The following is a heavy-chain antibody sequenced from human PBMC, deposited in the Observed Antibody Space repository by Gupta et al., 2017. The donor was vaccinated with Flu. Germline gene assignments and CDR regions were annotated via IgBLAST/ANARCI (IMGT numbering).Heavy chain of an antibody. CDR1: FSSYT. J-gene: IGHJ6*02. CDR2: ISSSSYHI. D-gene: IGHD3-10*01. Sequence: FSSYTMNWVGQAPGKGLEWVSSISSSSYHIYYAASLEGRFTVSRDNAKSSLYLEMNSLTADDTAMYYCARGGASYENYYYYYAMDVWGQGTTVSVFS. CDR3: ARGGASYENYYYYYAMDV. V-gene: IGHV3-21*06.